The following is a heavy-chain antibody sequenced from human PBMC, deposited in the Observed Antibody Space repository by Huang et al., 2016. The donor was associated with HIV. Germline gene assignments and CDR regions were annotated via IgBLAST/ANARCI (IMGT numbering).Heavy chain of an antibody. CDR3: ARNRKYDNAWYWFDP. J-gene: IGHJ5*02. Sequence: QVQLVQSGAEVKKPGSSVRVSCEASGGTFSSYAINWVRQAPGQGLEWVGGSIPIVGKPNSAQKFQGRVTITADESTGTAYMELSSLRSDDTAVYYCARNRKYDNAWYWFDPWGQGTLVTVSS. D-gene: IGHD1-1*01. CDR2: SIPIVGKP. V-gene: IGHV1-69*01. CDR1: GGTFSSYA.